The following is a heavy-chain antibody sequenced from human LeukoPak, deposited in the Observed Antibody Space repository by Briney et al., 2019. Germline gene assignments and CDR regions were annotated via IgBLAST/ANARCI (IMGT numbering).Heavy chain of an antibody. CDR2: VDNDGINT. J-gene: IGHJ3*01. D-gene: IGHD5-24*01. CDR1: GFTFGGYW. V-gene: IGHV3-74*01. Sequence: GGSLRLSCAASGFTFGGYWMHWVRQAPGKGLVWVSRVDNDGINTIYEDSVKGRFTISRDNAKNTLYLHMSSLRAEDTAVYYCAKDRGTPDAFDLWGQGTMVTVSS. CDR3: AKDRGTPDAFDL.